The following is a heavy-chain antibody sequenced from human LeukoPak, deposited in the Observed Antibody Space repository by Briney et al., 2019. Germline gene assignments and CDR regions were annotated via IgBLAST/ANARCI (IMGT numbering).Heavy chain of an antibody. D-gene: IGHD6-19*01. J-gene: IGHJ4*02. CDR1: GFTFSSYA. V-gene: IGHV3-23*01. Sequence: PGGSLRLSCAPSGFTFSSYAMSWVRQAPGKGLEWVSTISGSGGDTFYADSVKGRFTISRDNSKNTPSLQMNSLRAEDTAVYYCAKGKYSSGWSLYWGQGTLVTVSS. CDR3: AKGKYSSGWSLY. CDR2: ISGSGGDT.